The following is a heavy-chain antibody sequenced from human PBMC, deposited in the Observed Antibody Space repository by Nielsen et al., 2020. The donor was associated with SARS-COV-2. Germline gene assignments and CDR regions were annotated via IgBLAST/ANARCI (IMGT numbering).Heavy chain of an antibody. Sequence: ESLKISCTVSGGSISSYYWSWIRQPPGKGLEWIGYIYYSGSTNYNPSLKSRVTISVDTSKNQFSLKLSSVTAADTAVYYCARDNWRGGAFDIWGQGTMVTVSS. CDR3: ARDNWRGGAFDI. CDR2: IYYSGST. V-gene: IGHV4-59*13. D-gene: IGHD1-20*01. J-gene: IGHJ3*02. CDR1: GGSISSYY.